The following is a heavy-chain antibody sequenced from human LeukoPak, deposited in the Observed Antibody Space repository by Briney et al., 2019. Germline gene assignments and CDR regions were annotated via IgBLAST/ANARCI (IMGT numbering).Heavy chain of an antibody. CDR1: GFVFSNYG. J-gene: IGHJ3*02. Sequence: GGSLRLSCVASGFVFSNYGMNWVRQAPGKGLEWVSYIGSSGSTVYYADSVKGRFTISRDNAKNSLYMQMESLRDEDTAIYYCARDSLEYSNSPDALDIWGQGTMVTVSS. D-gene: IGHD4-23*01. V-gene: IGHV3-48*03. CDR3: ARDSLEYSNSPDALDI. CDR2: IGSSGSTV.